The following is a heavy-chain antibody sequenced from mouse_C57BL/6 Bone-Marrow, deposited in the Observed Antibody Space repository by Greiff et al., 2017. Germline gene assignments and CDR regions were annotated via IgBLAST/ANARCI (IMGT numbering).Heavy chain of an antibody. J-gene: IGHJ2*01. CDR1: GYTFTSYW. Sequence: QVQLQQPGAELVMPGASVKLSCKASGYTFTSYWMHWVKQRPGQGLEWIGEIDTSDSYTNYNQKFKGKSTLTVDKYSSTAYRPLSSLTSEDSAVYYLARQSPYHLEGYYVDYCGQGTTLTVSS. D-gene: IGHD3-3*01. CDR2: IDTSDSYT. CDR3: ARQSPYHLEGYYVDY. V-gene: IGHV1-69*01.